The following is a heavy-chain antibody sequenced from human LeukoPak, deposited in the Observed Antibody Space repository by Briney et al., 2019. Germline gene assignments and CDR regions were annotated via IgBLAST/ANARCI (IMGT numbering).Heavy chain of an antibody. CDR2: INWNGGST. CDR3: ARDHQLHGDYTFVGYMDV. V-gene: IGHV3-20*04. CDR1: GFTFDDYA. Sequence: GGSLRLSCAASGFTFDDYAMSWVRQAPGKGLEWVSGINWNGGSTGYADSVKGRFTISRDNAKNSLYLQMNSLRAEDTAVYYCARDHQLHGDYTFVGYMDVWGKGTTVTVSS. J-gene: IGHJ6*03. D-gene: IGHD4-17*01.